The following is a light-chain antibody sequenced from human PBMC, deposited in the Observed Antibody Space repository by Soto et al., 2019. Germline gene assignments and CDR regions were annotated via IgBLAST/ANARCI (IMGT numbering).Light chain of an antibody. CDR2: AAS. CDR1: QSISSY. CDR3: QHSYSTPPTT. Sequence: DIQMTQSPSSLSASVGDRVTITCRASQSISSYLNWYQQKPGKAPKLLIYAASSLQSGVPSMFSGSGSGTDFTLTISSLQPEDFATYYCQHSYSTPPTTFGRATRLEIK. J-gene: IGKJ5*01. V-gene: IGKV1-39*01.